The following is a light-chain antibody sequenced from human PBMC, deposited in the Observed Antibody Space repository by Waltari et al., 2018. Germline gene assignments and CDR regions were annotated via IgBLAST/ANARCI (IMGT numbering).Light chain of an antibody. J-gene: IGKJ2*01. V-gene: IGKV3-20*01. CDR2: AAS. CDR3: QQYGVSPYT. Sequence: ELVLTQSPGTLSLSPGERATLPCRASQSVINNYLAWYQQKPGQAPSLLLYAASRRDVGVPDRFSGSGSGTDFTLTISRLEPEDFAIFYCQQYGVSPYTFGQGTKLEV. CDR1: QSVINNY.